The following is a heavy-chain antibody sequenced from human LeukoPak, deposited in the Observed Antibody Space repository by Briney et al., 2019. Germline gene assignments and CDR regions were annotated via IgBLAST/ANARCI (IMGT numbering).Heavy chain of an antibody. Sequence: SETLSLTCAVYGGSFSGYYWSWIRQPPGKGLEWIGEINHSGSTNYNPSLKSRVTISVDTSKNQFSLKLSSVTAADTAVYYSARRGFVYYGSGSYYYYWGQGTLVTVSS. D-gene: IGHD3-10*01. J-gene: IGHJ4*02. CDR1: GGSFSGYY. CDR2: INHSGST. V-gene: IGHV4-34*01. CDR3: ARRGFVYYGSGSYYYY.